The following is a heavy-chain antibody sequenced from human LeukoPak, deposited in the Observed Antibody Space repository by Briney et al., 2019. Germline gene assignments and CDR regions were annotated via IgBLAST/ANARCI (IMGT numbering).Heavy chain of an antibody. CDR1: GYTFTSYD. J-gene: IGHJ4*02. D-gene: IGHD2-15*01. CDR2: VNPNSGHT. Sequence: ASVKVSCKASGYTFTSYDINWVRQATGQGLEWTGWVNPNSGHTGYAQKFQGRVTMTRNTSISTAYMDLSSLRSEDTAVYYCARGAPGSYCSGGSCPYFDYWGQGTLVSVSS. CDR3: ARGAPGSYCSGGSCPYFDY. V-gene: IGHV1-8*01.